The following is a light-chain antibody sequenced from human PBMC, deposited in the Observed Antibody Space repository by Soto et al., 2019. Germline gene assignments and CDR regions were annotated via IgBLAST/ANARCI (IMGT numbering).Light chain of an antibody. CDR3: QQSYSTPPLT. CDR2: AAS. Sequence: DIQMTQSPSSLSASVGDRGTITCRASQSISSYLNWYQQKPGKAPNLLIYAASSLQSVVPSRFSGSGSGTDFTLTISSLQPEYFATYYWQQSYSTPPLTFGGGTKVEIK. CDR1: QSISSY. J-gene: IGKJ4*01. V-gene: IGKV1-39*01.